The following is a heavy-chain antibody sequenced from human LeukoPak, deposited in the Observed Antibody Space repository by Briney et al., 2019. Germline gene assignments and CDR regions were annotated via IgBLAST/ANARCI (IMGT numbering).Heavy chain of an antibody. CDR3: AKDGGYCSGDTCYYFDY. V-gene: IGHV3-9*01. Sequence: GRSLRLSCAASGFNFDDYAIHWVRQAPGKGLEWVSSISWNSGSIDYADSVKGRFTISRDNAKNSLYLQMNSLRAEDTALYYCAKDGGYCSGDTCYYFDYWGQGTLVTVSS. J-gene: IGHJ4*02. CDR1: GFNFDDYA. CDR2: ISWNSGSI. D-gene: IGHD2-15*01.